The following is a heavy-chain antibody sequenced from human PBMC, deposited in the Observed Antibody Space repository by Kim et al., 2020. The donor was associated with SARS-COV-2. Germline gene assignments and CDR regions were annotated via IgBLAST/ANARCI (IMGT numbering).Heavy chain of an antibody. CDR2: IYPGDSDT. CDR3: ARTRANINERESLWFGESYYYYYGMDV. V-gene: IGHV5-51*01. Sequence: GESLKISCKGSGYSFTSYWIGWVRQMPGKGLEWMGIIYPGDSDTRYSPSFQGQVTISADKSISTAYLQWSSLKASDTAMYYCARTRANINERESLWFGESYYYYYGMDVWGQGTTVTVSS. CDR1: GYSFTSYW. J-gene: IGHJ6*02. D-gene: IGHD3-10*01.